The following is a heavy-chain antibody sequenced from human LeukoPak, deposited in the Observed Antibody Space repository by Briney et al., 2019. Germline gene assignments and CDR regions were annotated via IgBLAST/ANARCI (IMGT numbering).Heavy chain of an antibody. J-gene: IGHJ6*03. D-gene: IGHD6-6*01. Sequence: ASVKVSCKASGYTFTSYGISWVRQAPGQGLEWMGWISIYNGKINYAQKFQGRVTMTTDTSTSTAYMELRSLRSDDTAVYYCARGDVHYYYYMDVWGKGTTVTISS. CDR2: ISIYNGKI. V-gene: IGHV1-18*01. CDR3: ARGDVHYYYYMDV. CDR1: GYTFTSYG.